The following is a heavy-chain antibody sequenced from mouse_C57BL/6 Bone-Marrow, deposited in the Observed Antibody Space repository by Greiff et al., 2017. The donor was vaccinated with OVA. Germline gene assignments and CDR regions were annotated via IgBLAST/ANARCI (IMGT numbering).Heavy chain of an antibody. D-gene: IGHD2-4*01. CDR2: INPYNGGT. CDR1: GYTFTDYY. Sequence: DVQLQESGPVLVKPGASVKMSCKASGYTFTDYYMNWVKQSHGKSLEWIGVINPYNGGTSYNQKFKGKATLTVDKSSSTAYMELNSLTSEDSAVYYCARVNDYDYYWGQGTTLTVSS. CDR3: ARVNDYDYY. V-gene: IGHV1-19*01. J-gene: IGHJ2*01.